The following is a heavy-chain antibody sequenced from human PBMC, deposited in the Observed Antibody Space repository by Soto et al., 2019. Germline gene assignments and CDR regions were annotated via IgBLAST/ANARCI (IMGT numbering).Heavy chain of an antibody. J-gene: IGHJ5*02. CDR1: GYTFTSYD. CDR3: ARGRGYCSRTSCYRGNWFDP. CDR2: MNPNSGNT. D-gene: IGHD2-2*02. V-gene: IGHV1-8*01. Sequence: GASVKVSCKASGYTFTSYDINWVRQATGQGLEWMGWMNPNSGNTGYAQKFQGRVTMTRNTSISTAYMELSSLRSEDTAVYYCARGRGYCSRTSCYRGNWFDPWGQGTLVTVSS.